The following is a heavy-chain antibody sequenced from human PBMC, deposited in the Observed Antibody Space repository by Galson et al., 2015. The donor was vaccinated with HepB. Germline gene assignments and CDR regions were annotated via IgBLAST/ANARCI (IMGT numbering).Heavy chain of an antibody. D-gene: IGHD6-13*01. CDR2: MNPNSGNT. J-gene: IGHJ3*02. Sequence: SVKVSCKASGYTFTSYDINWVRQATGQGLEWMGWMNPNSGNTGYAQKFQGRVTMTRNTSISTAYMELSSLRSEDTAVYYCATGPRGSSSWYEMYAFDIWGQGTMVTVSS. CDR3: ATGPRGSSSWYEMYAFDI. CDR1: GYTFTSYD. V-gene: IGHV1-8*01.